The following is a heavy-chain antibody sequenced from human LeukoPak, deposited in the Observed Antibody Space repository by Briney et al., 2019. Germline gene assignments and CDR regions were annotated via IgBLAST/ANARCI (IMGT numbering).Heavy chain of an antibody. Sequence: SETLSLTCTVSGGSISSYYWSWIRQPAGKGLEWIGRIYTSGSTNYDSSLKSRVTMSVDTSKNQFSLKLSSVTAADTAVYYCAANVGYCSGGSCYPVDYWGQGTLVTVSS. CDR1: GGSISSYY. V-gene: IGHV4-4*07. CDR2: IYTSGST. J-gene: IGHJ4*02. CDR3: AANVGYCSGGSCYPVDY. D-gene: IGHD2-15*01.